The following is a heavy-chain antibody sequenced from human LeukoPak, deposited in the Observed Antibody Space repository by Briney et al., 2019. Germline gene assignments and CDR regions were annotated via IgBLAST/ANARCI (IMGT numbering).Heavy chain of an antibody. CDR1: GGSFSGYY. CDR3: ARGRSGGDWFDP. CDR2: INHSGST. J-gene: IGHJ5*02. D-gene: IGHD3-10*01. Sequence: PSETLSLTCAVYGGSFSGYYWSWIRQPPGKGLEWIGEINHSGSTNYNSSLKSRVTISVDTSRNHLSLKLTSVTAADTAVYYCARGRSGGDWFDPWGQGTLVTVSS. V-gene: IGHV4-34*01.